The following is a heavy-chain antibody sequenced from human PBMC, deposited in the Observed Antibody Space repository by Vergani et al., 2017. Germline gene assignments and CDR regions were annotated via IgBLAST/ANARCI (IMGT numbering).Heavy chain of an antibody. CDR3: ARDTEDYGDYPLDY. Sequence: QVQLVQSGAEVKKPGASVRVSCKTSGYTFTNYYIHWVRQAPGQGLEWMGIINPSGGSTTYAQQFQGRLTMTRDTSTSTVYMDLSNLRSEDTAVYYCARDTEDYGDYPLDYWGQGTLVTVSS. CDR2: INPSGGST. CDR1: GYTFTNYY. V-gene: IGHV1-46*01. J-gene: IGHJ4*02. D-gene: IGHD4-17*01.